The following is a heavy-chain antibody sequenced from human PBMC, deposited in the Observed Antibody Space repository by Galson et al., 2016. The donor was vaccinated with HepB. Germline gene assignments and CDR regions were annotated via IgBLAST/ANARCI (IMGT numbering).Heavy chain of an antibody. CDR3: ARDPGLRNGMGG. V-gene: IGHV3-66*02. CDR1: GFTVSSDY. CDR2: IYSGGDT. D-gene: IGHD4-17*01. Sequence: SLRLSCAVSGFTVSSDYMSWVRQAPGKELEWVSVIYSGGDTYYADSVTGRFTISRDNSKNTLYLQMSSLRTEDTAVYFCARDPGLRNGMGGWGKGTTVTVSS. J-gene: IGHJ6*04.